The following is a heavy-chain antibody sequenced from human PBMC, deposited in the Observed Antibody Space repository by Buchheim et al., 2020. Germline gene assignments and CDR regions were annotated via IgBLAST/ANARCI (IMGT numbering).Heavy chain of an antibody. D-gene: IGHD6-19*01. CDR1: GGSISTYY. Sequence: QVQLQESGPGLVKSSETLSPTCTASGGSISTYYWSWIRQPPGKGLEWIGYIHYSGSTNYSPSLKSRVTISVDTSKNNLSLRLSSVTAADTALYYCARLQVAGTKTMLDDWGQGTL. CDR2: IHYSGST. J-gene: IGHJ4*02. V-gene: IGHV4-59*01. CDR3: ARLQVAGTKTMLDD.